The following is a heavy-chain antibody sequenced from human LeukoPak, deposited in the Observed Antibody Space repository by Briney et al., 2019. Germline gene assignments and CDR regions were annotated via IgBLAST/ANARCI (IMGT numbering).Heavy chain of an antibody. CDR1: GYSFTIYW. V-gene: IGHV5-51*01. D-gene: IGHD3-10*01. J-gene: IGHJ4*02. CDR3: ARLGWPHGDDGDY. CDR2: IYPGDSDT. Sequence: GESLKISCKGSGYSFTIYWIAWVRQLPGKGLEWMGIIYPGDSDTRYSPSFQGQVTISADKSLSTAYLQWSSLKASDTAMYYCARLGWPHGDDGDYWGQGTLVTVSS.